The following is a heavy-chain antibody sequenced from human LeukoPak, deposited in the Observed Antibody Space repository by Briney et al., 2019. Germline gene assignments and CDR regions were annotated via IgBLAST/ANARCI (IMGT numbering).Heavy chain of an antibody. CDR2: INPSGGST. V-gene: IGHV1-46*01. D-gene: IGHD2-8*01. CDR1: GYTLTELS. CDR3: ARGTNVDY. Sequence: ASVKVSCKVSGYTLTELSMHWVRQAPGQGLEWMGIINPSGGSTSYAQKFQGRVTMTRDTSTSTVYMELSSLRSEDTAVYYCARGTNVDYWGQGTLVTVSS. J-gene: IGHJ4*02.